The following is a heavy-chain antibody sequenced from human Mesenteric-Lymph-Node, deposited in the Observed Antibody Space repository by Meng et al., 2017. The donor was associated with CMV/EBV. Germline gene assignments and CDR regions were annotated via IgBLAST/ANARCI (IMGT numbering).Heavy chain of an antibody. CDR1: RFSIGTKW. Sequence: GESLKISCAASRFSIGTKWMHWVRQAPGKGLVWVARIDDDGSTTTYADSVKGRFTISRDNAKNSLYLQMNSLRAEDTAVYYCARGGRDGYNFGYWGQGTLVTVSS. CDR3: ARGGRDGYNFGY. CDR2: IDDDGSTT. J-gene: IGHJ4*02. D-gene: IGHD5-24*01. V-gene: IGHV3-74*01.